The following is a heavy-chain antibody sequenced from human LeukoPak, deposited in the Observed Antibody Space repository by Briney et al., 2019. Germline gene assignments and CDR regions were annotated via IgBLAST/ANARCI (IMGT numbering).Heavy chain of an antibody. CDR1: GFTFSSYA. V-gene: IGHV3-23*01. CDR2: ISGSGGST. Sequence: GGSLRLSCAASGFTFSSYAMSWVRQAPGKGLEWVSAISGSGGSTYYADSVKGRFTISRDNSKNTLYLQMNSLRAEDTAVYYCAKDRTVATVTTLDYWGQEPWSPSPQ. J-gene: IGHJ4*01. CDR3: AKDRTVATVTTLDY. D-gene: IGHD4-17*01.